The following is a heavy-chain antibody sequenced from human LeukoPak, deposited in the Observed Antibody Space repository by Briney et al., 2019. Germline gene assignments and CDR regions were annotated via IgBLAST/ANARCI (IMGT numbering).Heavy chain of an antibody. Sequence: SETLSLTCSVSGVSISDYHWIWVRQPPAKGLEWLGYFSYSGSTRYNPSLKSRVTMSVDTSKNQFSLRLISVAAADTAVYYCARMYSGTSYYFDFWGQGTLVTVSS. CDR1: GVSISDYH. V-gene: IGHV4-59*01. CDR2: FSYSGST. J-gene: IGHJ4*02. CDR3: ARMYSGTSYYFDF. D-gene: IGHD1-26*01.